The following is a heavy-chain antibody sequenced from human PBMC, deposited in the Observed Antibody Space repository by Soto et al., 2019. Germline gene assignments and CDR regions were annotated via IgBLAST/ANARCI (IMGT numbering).Heavy chain of an antibody. CDR2: IYPRDSYT. CDR1: GYTFTNHW. D-gene: IGHD2-8*02. V-gene: IGHV5-51*01. J-gene: IGHJ4*02. CDR3: VRHSGGIESSMGPASFEY. Sequence: GESLKISCEASGYTFTNHWIGWVRQMPGTVLEWMGSIYPRDSYTRYSPFFQDQVTMSVDKSISTAYLQWSGLKTSDTAMYYCVRHSGGIESSMGPASFEYWGQGXLVTVYS.